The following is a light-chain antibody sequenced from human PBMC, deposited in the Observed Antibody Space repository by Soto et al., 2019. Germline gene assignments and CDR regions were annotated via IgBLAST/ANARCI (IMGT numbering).Light chain of an antibody. Sequence: VMTHSPVTLSVSPGDRATLSFRASQSVSTNLAWYQQKPGQSPRLLIYGSSTRATAIPARFSGSGSGTEFTLTSSSLQSEDFAVYYCQQYNDWPRTFGQGTKVDIK. CDR1: QSVSTN. J-gene: IGKJ1*01. CDR2: GSS. CDR3: QQYNDWPRT. V-gene: IGKV3-15*01.